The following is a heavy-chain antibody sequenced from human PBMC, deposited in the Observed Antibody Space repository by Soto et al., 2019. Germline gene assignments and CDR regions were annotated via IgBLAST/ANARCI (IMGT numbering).Heavy chain of an antibody. CDR3: AIVVVNRDYYSYYGRDV. J-gene: IGHJ6*02. Sequence: GGSLRLSCAASGFTFSSYGMHWVRQAPGKGLEWVAVISYDGSNKYYADSVKGRFTISRDNSKNTLYLQMNSLRAEDTAVYYCAIVVVNRDYYSYYGRDVCGLGTTVTVS. V-gene: IGHV3-30*03. CDR1: GFTFSSYG. CDR2: ISYDGSNK.